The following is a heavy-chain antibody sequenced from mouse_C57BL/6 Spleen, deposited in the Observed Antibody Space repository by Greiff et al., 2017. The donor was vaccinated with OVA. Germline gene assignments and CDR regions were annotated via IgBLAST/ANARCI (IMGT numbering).Heavy chain of an antibody. CDR2: ISSGGDYI. CDR3: TREDGYYTD. V-gene: IGHV5-9-1*02. Sequence: EVHLVESGEGLVKPGGSLKLCCAASGFTFSSYAMSWVRQTPEKRLEWVAYISSGGDYIYYADTVKGRFTISRDNARNTLYLQMSSLKSEDTAMYYCTREDGYYTDWGQGTTLTVSS. J-gene: IGHJ2*01. CDR1: GFTFSSYA. D-gene: IGHD2-3*01.